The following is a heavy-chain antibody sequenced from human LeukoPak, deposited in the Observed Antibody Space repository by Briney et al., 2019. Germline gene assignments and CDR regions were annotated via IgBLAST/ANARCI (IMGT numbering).Heavy chain of an antibody. V-gene: IGHV4-39*07. Sequence: PSETLSLACTVSGGSISSSSYYWGWIRQPPGKGLEWIGSIYYSGSTYYNPSLKSRVTISVDTSKNQFSLKLSSVTAADTAVYYCVRGLSGSYYRTLDYWGQGTLVTVSS. D-gene: IGHD3-10*01. CDR2: IYYSGST. J-gene: IGHJ4*02. CDR1: GGSISSSSYY. CDR3: VRGLSGSYYRTLDY.